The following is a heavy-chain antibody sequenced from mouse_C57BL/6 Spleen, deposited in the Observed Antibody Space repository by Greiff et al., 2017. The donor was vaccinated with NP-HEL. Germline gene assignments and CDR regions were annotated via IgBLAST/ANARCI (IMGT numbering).Heavy chain of an antibody. D-gene: IGHD3-2*02. CDR1: GYTFTSYW. CDR3: ARGETAQAVAY. CDR2: IDPSDSET. Sequence: VQLQQPGAELVRPGSSVKLSCKASGYTFTSYWMHWVKQRPIQGLEWIGNIDPSDSETHYNQKFKDKATLTVDKSSSTAYMQLSSLTSVDSAVYYCARGETAQAVAYWGKGTLVTVSA. J-gene: IGHJ3*01. V-gene: IGHV1-52*01.